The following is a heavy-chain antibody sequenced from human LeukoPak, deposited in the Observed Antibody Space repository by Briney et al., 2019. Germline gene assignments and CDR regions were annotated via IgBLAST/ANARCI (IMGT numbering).Heavy chain of an antibody. J-gene: IGHJ4*02. CDR2: IKQDGSER. V-gene: IGHV3-7*01. CDR3: ARAPYYSRIEYYFEF. D-gene: IGHD3-22*01. Sequence: GGSLRLSCVASGFSFSSYWMHWVRQAPGKGLEWVANIKQDGSERFYVGSVKGRFTISRDNAKKSLYLQMDSLRVEDTAVYYCARAPYYSRIEYYFEFWGQGTLVTVSS. CDR1: GFSFSSYW.